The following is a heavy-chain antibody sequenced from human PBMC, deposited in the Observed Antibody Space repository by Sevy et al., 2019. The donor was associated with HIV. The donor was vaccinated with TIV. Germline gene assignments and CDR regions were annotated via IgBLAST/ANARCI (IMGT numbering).Heavy chain of an antibody. J-gene: IGHJ3*02. D-gene: IGHD6-13*01. V-gene: IGHV3-13*01. Sequence: GGSLRLSCVASGFTFSTYDMHWVRQVKGKGLEWVSAIGTLKDTYYPDSVKGRFIISREDAKNSLYLQMNSLRAGDTAVYYCARACAAAGGKSGPIDAFDIWGQGTLVTVSS. CDR3: ARACAAAGGKSGPIDAFDI. CDR1: GFTFSTYD. CDR2: IGTLKDT.